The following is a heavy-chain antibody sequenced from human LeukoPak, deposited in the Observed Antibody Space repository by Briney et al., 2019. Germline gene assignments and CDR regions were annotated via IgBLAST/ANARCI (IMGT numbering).Heavy chain of an antibody. V-gene: IGHV1-2*02. CDR3: ARDRMLVPVAGFDY. J-gene: IGHJ4*02. CDR1: GYTFTGYY. D-gene: IGHD3-10*02. CDR2: INPNSGGT. Sequence: GASVKVSCKASGYTFTGYYMHWVRQAPGQGLEWMGWINPNSGGTNYAQKFQGRVTMTRDTSIGTAFMELSRLRSDDTAVYYCARDRMLVPVAGFDYWGQGTLITVSS.